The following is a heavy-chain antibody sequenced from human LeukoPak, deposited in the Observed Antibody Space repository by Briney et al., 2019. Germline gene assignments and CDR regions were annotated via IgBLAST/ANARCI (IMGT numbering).Heavy chain of an antibody. Sequence: GESLRLSCAASGFTFDDYGFSWVRHAPGKGMEWVCDLNWNGGGTGYADSVKGRFTVSRDNAKNTVYLQMNSLTADDSALYYCARERIGGSLDYWGQGTLVTVSS. V-gene: IGHV3-20*04. CDR2: LNWNGGGT. CDR3: ARERIGGSLDY. J-gene: IGHJ4*02. D-gene: IGHD1-26*01. CDR1: GFTFDDYG.